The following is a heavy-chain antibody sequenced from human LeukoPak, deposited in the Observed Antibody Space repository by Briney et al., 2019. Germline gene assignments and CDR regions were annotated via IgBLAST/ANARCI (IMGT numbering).Heavy chain of an antibody. D-gene: IGHD5-18*01. J-gene: IGHJ4*02. V-gene: IGHV3-48*03. CDR3: ARDYSYGVHYYFDY. CDR1: GFTFSGYE. CDR2: ISTFGGTI. Sequence: PGGSLRLSCAASGFTFSGYEMNWVRQAPGKGLEWVSYISTFGGTIYYADSVKGRFTISRDNAKKSLYLQMNNLRAEDTAVYYCARDYSYGVHYYFDYWGQGALVTVSS.